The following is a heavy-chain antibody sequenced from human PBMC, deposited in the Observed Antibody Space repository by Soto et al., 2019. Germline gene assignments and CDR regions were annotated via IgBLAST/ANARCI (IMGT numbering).Heavy chain of an antibody. CDR1: GYPVTAYY. D-gene: IGHD3-3*01. V-gene: IGHV1-2*02. CDR2: IHPATGAA. Sequence: QLHLVQSGAVVKKPGASVTVSCSASGYPVTAYYMHWVRQAPGRGLEWMGGIHPATGAAKYTPTFQGRGTLTRDTSTSTVFLELGGLASEDPAVFYWARGGGVGVAGSAAFDMWGQGTLVTVSS. J-gene: IGHJ3*02. CDR3: ARGGGVGVAGSAAFDM.